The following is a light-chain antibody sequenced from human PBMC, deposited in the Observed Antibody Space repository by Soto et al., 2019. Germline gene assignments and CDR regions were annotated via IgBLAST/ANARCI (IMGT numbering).Light chain of an antibody. Sequence: QSALTQPASVSGSPGQSITISCTGTSSDVGSYNLVSWYQQHPGKAPKLMIYEGSKRPSGVSNRFSGSKSGNTASLTISGLQGEDEADYYCWSYAGQSTFEVLGGRPKFSVL. CDR3: WSYAGQSTFEV. CDR1: SSDVGSYNL. J-gene: IGLJ3*02. CDR2: EGS. V-gene: IGLV2-23*03.